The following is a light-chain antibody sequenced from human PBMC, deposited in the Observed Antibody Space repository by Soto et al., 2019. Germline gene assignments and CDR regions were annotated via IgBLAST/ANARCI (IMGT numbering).Light chain of an antibody. V-gene: IGLV1-44*01. Sequence: QSVLTQPPSASGTPGQRVTISCSGSSSNIGSNTVNWYKQLPGTAPKLLIYSNNQRPSGVPDRFSGSKSGTSASLAISGLQSEDEADYYCAAWDDRLNGWVFGGGTQLTVL. CDR3: AAWDDRLNGWV. CDR2: SNN. J-gene: IGLJ3*02. CDR1: SSNIGSNT.